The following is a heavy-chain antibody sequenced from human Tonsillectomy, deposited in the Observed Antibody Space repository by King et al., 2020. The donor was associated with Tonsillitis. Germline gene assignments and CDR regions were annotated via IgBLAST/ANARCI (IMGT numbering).Heavy chain of an antibody. CDR1: GGTFSSYA. V-gene: IGHV1-69*01. J-gene: IGHJ4*02. CDR3: ARRSGWIQLRNGYLDY. D-gene: IGHD5-24*01. Sequence: VQLVESGAEVKKPGSSVKVSCKASGGTFSSYAISWVRQAPGQGLEWMGGIIPIFGTANYAQKFQGRVTITADESTSTAYMELSSLRSEDTAVYYCARRSGWIQLRNGYLDYWGQGTLVTVSS. CDR2: IIPIFGTA.